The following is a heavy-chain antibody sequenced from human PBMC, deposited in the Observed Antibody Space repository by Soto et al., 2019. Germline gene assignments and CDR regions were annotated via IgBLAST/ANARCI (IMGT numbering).Heavy chain of an antibody. V-gene: IGHV1-18*01. D-gene: IGHD5-18*01. Sequence: ASVKVSCKASGYTFTSYGISWVRQAPGQGLEWMGWISAYNGNTNYAQKLQGRVTMTTDTSTSTAYMELRSLRSDDTAVYYCARAPPRYSYGSVEVWGQGTMVTVSS. CDR2: ISAYNGNT. J-gene: IGHJ3*01. CDR3: ARAPPRYSYGSVEV. CDR1: GYTFTSYG.